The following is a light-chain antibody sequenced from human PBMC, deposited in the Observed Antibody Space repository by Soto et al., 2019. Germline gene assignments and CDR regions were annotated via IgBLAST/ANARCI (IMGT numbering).Light chain of an antibody. V-gene: IGLV2-14*01. CDR3: SSYTSSSTLPYV. CDR1: SSDVGGYNS. J-gene: IGLJ1*01. CDR2: DVG. Sequence: QSVLTQLASVSGSPGQTSTISCTGTSSDVGGYNSVSWYQQHPGKAPKLILYDVGNRPSGVSNRFSGSKSGNTASLTISGLQAEDEADYYCSSYTSSSTLPYVFGTGTRVTVL.